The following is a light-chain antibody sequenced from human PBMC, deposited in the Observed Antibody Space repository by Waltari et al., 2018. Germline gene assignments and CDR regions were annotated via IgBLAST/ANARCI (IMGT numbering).Light chain of an antibody. CDR3: QQRHSWPLT. CDR2: DTS. Sequence: ETVLTQSPVTLSLSPGERATLSCRASQNVNNFLAWYQQKPGQAPRLLIYDTSNRATGIPARFSGSGSGTDFTLTISSLEPEDFGVYYCQQRHSWPLTFGGGTKVEIK. V-gene: IGKV3-11*01. CDR1: QNVNNF. J-gene: IGKJ4*01.